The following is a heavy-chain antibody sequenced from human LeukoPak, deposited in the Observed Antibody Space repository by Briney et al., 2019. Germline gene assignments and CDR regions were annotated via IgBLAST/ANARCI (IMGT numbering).Heavy chain of an antibody. D-gene: IGHD3-16*01. CDR1: GYTFTSYY. CDR2: INPSGGST. V-gene: IGHV1-46*01. Sequence: ASVKVSCKASGYTFTSYYMHWVRQAPGQGLEWMGIINPSGGSTSYAQKFQGRVTMTRDMSTSTVYMELSSLRSEDTAVYYCARDFRYYRGQGIWFDPWGQGTLVTVSS. J-gene: IGHJ5*02. CDR3: ARDFRYYRGQGIWFDP.